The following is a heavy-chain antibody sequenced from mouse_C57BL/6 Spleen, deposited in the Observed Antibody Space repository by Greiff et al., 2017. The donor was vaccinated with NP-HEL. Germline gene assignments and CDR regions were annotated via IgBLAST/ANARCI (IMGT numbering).Heavy chain of an antibody. CDR3: ARGEAFTTVHYYAMDY. D-gene: IGHD1-1*01. V-gene: IGHV1-42*01. CDR1: GYSFTGYY. J-gene: IGHJ4*01. Sequence: EVQLQQSGPELVKPGASVKISCKASGYSFTGYYMNWVKQSPEKSLEWIGEINPSTGGTTYNQKFKAKATLTVDKSSSTAYMQLKSLTSEDSAVYYCARGEAFTTVHYYAMDYWGQGTSVTVSS. CDR2: INPSTGGT.